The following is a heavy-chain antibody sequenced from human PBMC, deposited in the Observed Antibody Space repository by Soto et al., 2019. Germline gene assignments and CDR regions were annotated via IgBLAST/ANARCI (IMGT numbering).Heavy chain of an antibody. Sequence: EVHLVESGGGFVQHGGSLRLSCAVSGFPFSRFWMHWVRQAPGEGLVWFSRVNTDGSSTSYADSVKGRFTISRDTAKNTLYLHMNSLRVEDTAMYYCAKTGVVTFGVSYWAEGTLVTVSS. D-gene: IGHD3-16*01. CDR3: AKTGVVTFGVSY. J-gene: IGHJ4*02. V-gene: IGHV3-74*01. CDR2: VNTDGSST. CDR1: GFPFSRFW.